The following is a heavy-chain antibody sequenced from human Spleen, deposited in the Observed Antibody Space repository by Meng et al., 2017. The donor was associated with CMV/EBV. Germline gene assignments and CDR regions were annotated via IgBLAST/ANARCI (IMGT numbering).Heavy chain of an antibody. CDR3: ARDSIVDVPGPTPTTCYFYAMDV. CDR2: IYYSGNA. J-gene: IGHJ6*02. V-gene: IGHV4-30-4*01. Sequence: SETLSLTCTASGGSISIGDYYWSWIRQPPGKGLEWIGHIYYSGNAYYKPCLQSRFSISVATSKNQFSLKVRFVTAADTAVYFCARDSIVDVPGPTPTTCYFYAMDVWGQGTTVTVSS. CDR1: GGSISIGDYY. D-gene: IGHD2-2*01.